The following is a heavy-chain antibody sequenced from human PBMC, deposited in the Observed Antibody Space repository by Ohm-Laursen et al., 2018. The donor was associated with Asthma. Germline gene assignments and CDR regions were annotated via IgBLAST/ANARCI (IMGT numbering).Heavy chain of an antibody. CDR1: GFTFSYYS. Sequence: SLRLSCAASGFTFSYYSMIWVRQAPGTGLEWVSAISSNSDYIFYADSVKGRFTLSRDNAKNSLYLQMNSLRAEDTAVYYCARASGGYYIDYWGQGTLVTVSS. D-gene: IGHD1-26*01. V-gene: IGHV3-21*04. CDR2: ISSNSDYI. CDR3: ARASGGYYIDY. J-gene: IGHJ4*02.